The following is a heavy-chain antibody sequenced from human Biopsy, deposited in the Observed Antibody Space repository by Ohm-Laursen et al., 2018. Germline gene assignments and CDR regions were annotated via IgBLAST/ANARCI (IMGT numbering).Heavy chain of an antibody. CDR3: ARDNWLGY. D-gene: IGHD6-19*01. CDR1: GFTFSDYW. J-gene: IGHJ4*02. CDR2: INGDGTNT. Sequence: SLRLSCAASGFTFSDYWMNWVRQAPGRGLVWVSRINGDGTNTNYADSVKGRFTISRDNAKNTLYLQKNSLRAEDTAVYYCARDNWLGYWGQGILVTVSS. V-gene: IGHV3-74*01.